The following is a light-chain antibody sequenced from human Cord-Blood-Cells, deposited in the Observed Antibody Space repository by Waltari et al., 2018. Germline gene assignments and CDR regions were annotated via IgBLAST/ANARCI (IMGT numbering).Light chain of an antibody. CDR3: SSYTSSSTLV. V-gene: IGLV2-14*01. Sequence: QSALTQPASVSGSPGQSLTIPCTGTSSDVGGYNYVSWYQQHPGKAPKLMIYDGSNRPSGVSNRFSGSKSGNTASLTISGLQAEDEADYYCSSYTSSSTLVFGGGTKLTVL. CDR2: DGS. J-gene: IGLJ2*01. CDR1: SSDVGGYNY.